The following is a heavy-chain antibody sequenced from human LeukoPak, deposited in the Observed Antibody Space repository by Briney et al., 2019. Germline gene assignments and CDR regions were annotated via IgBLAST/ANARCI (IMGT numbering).Heavy chain of an antibody. D-gene: IGHD4-11*01. J-gene: IGHJ5*02. CDR3: ARDSDYSGNGNGDWFDP. CDR2: ISTYTGIT. CDR1: GFRFTSFG. V-gene: IGHV1-18*04. Sequence: GASVNVSCKASGFRFTSFGVSWVRQAPGQGLEWMGWISTYTGITHYAEKFEDRVTMTIDTSTTTAYMELRSLRYDDTAVYYCARDSDYSGNGNGDWFDPWGKGTVVTVSS.